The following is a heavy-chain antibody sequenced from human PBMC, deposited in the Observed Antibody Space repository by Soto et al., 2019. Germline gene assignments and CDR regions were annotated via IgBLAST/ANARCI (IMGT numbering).Heavy chain of an antibody. CDR2: IYYSGST. V-gene: IGHV4-39*01. CDR1: GGSISSSSYY. J-gene: IGHJ4*02. D-gene: IGHD3-9*01. Sequence: SETLSLTCTVSGGSISSSSYYWGWIRQPPGKGLEWIGSIYYSGSTYYNQSLKSRVTISVDTSKNQFSLKLSSVTAADTAVYYCARHDWAKPFDYWGQGTLVTVSS. CDR3: ARHDWAKPFDY.